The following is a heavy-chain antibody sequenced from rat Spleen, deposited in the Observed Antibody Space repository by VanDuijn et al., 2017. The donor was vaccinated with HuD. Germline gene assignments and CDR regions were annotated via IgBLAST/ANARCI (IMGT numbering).Heavy chain of an antibody. D-gene: IGHD5-1*01. V-gene: IGHV5-17*01. CDR3: ARHPQLGAYWYFDF. CDR2: ILYDTTNT. Sequence: EVQLVESGGGFVQPGRSLKFSCVASGFTFRDYAIAWVRQAPKKGLEWVATILYDTTNTYYRDSVRGRFTISRDNAKNTLYLQMDSLRSEDTATYYCARHPQLGAYWYFDFWGPGTMVTVSS. CDR1: GFTFRDYA. J-gene: IGHJ1*01.